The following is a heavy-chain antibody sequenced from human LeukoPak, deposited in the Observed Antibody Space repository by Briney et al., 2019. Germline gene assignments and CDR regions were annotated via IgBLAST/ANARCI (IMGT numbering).Heavy chain of an antibody. CDR3: ARVTVRTRYFDY. CDR1: GGSISSGGYY. D-gene: IGHD3-22*01. J-gene: IGHJ4*02. CDR2: IYYSGST. V-gene: IGHV4-61*08. Sequence: PSETLSLTCTVSGGSISSGGYYWNWIRQHPGKGLEWIGYIYYSGSTNYNPSLKSRVTISVDASKNQFSLKLSSVTAADTAVYYCARVTVRTRYFDYWGQGTLVTVSS.